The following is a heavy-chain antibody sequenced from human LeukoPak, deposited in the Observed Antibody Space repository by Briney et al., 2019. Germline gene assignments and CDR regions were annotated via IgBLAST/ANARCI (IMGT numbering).Heavy chain of an antibody. Sequence: GGSLRLSCAASGFTLSSYWMSWVRQAPGKGLEWVANIKQDGSEKYYVDSVKGRFTISRDNAKNSLYLQMNSLRAEDTAVYYCARDGSSWYNWFDPWGQGTLVTVSS. CDR3: ARDGSSWYNWFDP. CDR2: IKQDGSEK. J-gene: IGHJ5*02. V-gene: IGHV3-7*01. D-gene: IGHD6-13*01. CDR1: GFTLSSYW.